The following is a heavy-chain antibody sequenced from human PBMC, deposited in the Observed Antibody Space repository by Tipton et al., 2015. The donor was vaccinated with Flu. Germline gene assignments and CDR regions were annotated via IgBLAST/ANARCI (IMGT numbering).Heavy chain of an antibody. J-gene: IGHJ5*02. Sequence: QLVQSGAEMKKPGASVKVSCKASGYTLTGYYMHWVRQAPGQGLEWMGWINPNSGGTNSAQTFQGRVTLTRDTSINTVYMEMTSLTPDDTAVYYCATVKPTGYLGTAAGWFDTWGQGTLVSVSS. CDR1: GYTLTGYY. CDR3: ATVKPTGYLGTAAGWFDT. D-gene: IGHD6-13*01. CDR2: INPNSGGT. V-gene: IGHV1-2*02.